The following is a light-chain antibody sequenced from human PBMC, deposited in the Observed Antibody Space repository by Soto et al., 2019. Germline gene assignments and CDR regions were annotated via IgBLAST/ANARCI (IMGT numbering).Light chain of an antibody. CDR2: GAS. CDR1: QSVSSNY. CDR3: QQYVISVT. V-gene: IGKV3-20*01. Sequence: PGERATLSCRASQSVSSNYLAWYQQKPGQAPRLLIYGASNRATGIPERFSGSGSGTDFTLTVGRLEPQDSAMYYRQQYVISVTFGQGTRLEIK. J-gene: IGKJ5*01.